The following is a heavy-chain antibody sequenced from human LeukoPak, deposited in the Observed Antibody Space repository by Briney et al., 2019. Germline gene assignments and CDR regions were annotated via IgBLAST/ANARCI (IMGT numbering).Heavy chain of an antibody. CDR3: ARGGEYYYDSSGYYS. CDR2: INHSGST. J-gene: IGHJ4*02. Sequence: SETLSLTCAVYGGSFSGYYWSWIGQPPGKGLEWIGEINHSGSTNYNPSLKSRVTISVDTSKNQFSLKLGSVTAADTAVYYCARGGEYYYDSSGYYSWGQGTLVTVSS. D-gene: IGHD3-22*01. CDR1: GGSFSGYY. V-gene: IGHV4-34*01.